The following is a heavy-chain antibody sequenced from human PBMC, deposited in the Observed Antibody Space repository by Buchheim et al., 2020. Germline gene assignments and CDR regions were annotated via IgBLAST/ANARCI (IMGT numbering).Heavy chain of an antibody. CDR3: AKDTVVITTLDYYGMDV. CDR1: GFTFSSYG. D-gene: IGHD3-22*01. CDR2: ISYDGSNK. V-gene: IGHV3-30*18. Sequence: QVQLVESGGGVVQPGRSLRLSCAASGFTFSSYGMHWVRQAPGKGLEWVAVISYDGSNKYYADSVKGRFTISRDNSKNTLYLQMNSLRAEDTAVYYCAKDTVVITTLDYYGMDVWDQGTT. J-gene: IGHJ6*02.